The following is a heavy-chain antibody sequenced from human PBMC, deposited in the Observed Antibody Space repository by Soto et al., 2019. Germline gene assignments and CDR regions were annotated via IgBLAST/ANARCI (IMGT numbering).Heavy chain of an antibody. J-gene: IGHJ4*02. CDR3: ARDSAIRLADGDYESFFYFDY. D-gene: IGHD4-17*01. V-gene: IGHV1-46*01. CDR2: INPSGGST. Sequence: QVQLVQSGAEVKKPGASVKVSCKASGYTFTSYYMHWVRQAPGQGLEWMGIINPSGGSTSYAQKFQGRVTMTRDTSTSTVYMELSSLRSEDTAVYYCARDSAIRLADGDYESFFYFDYWGQGTLVTVSS. CDR1: GYTFTSYY.